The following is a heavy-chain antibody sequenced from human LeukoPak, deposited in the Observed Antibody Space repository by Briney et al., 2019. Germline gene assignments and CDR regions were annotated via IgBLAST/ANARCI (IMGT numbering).Heavy chain of an antibody. CDR1: GDSISSRGYF. CDR3: ARVSGEVVVVPAARADTYYYYYYMDV. V-gene: IGHV4-30-2*06. Sequence: PSQTLSLTCTVSGDSISSRGYFWNWIRQSPGKGLEWIGYIYHTGSTSYKSSLKSRVTLSVDTSTNQFSLKLISVTAADTAVYYCARVSGEVVVVPAARADTYYYYYYMDVWGKGTTVTVSS. J-gene: IGHJ6*03. D-gene: IGHD2-2*01. CDR2: IYHTGST.